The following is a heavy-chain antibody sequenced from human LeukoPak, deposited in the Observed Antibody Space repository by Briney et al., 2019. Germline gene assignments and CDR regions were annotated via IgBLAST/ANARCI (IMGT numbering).Heavy chain of an antibody. D-gene: IGHD2-15*01. CDR3: ASGGKPDIVVATLDY. CDR2: ISAYNGNT. V-gene: IGHV1-18*01. CDR1: GGTFSSYA. Sequence: GASVKVSCKASGGTFSSYAISWVRQAPGQGLEWMGWISAYNGNTNYAQKFQGRVTITRDTSASTTYMELSSLRSEDTAVYYCASGGKPDIVVATLDYWGQGTLVTVSS. J-gene: IGHJ4*02.